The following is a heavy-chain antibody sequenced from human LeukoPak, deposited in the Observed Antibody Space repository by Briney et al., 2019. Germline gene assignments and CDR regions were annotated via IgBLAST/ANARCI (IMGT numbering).Heavy chain of an antibody. V-gene: IGHV4-38-2*02. CDR3: ASLQHIVVVTATITDY. J-gene: IGHJ4*02. CDR1: GYSISNNFY. CDR2: INHSWST. Sequence: SETLSPTCTVSGYSISNNFYWAWIRQSPGKGLEWIVSINHSWSTYYNPSLKSRVTISVDTSKNQFSLKLTSVTAADTAVYYCASLQHIVVVTATITDYWGQGTLVTVSS. D-gene: IGHD2-21*02.